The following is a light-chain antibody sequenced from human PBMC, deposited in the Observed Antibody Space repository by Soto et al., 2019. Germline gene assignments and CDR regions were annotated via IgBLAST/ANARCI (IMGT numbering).Light chain of an antibody. Sequence: QSVLTQAPSVSASPGQSITISCSGGSSNIGSKAVNWFQKFPGSAPKLLIFNNNQRPSGVPDRFSGSKSGTSASLAISGLKSEDEAGYYCAAWDDSLNAVVFGGGTQLTVL. CDR3: AAWDDSLNAVV. CDR1: SSNIGSKA. V-gene: IGLV1-44*01. CDR2: NNN. J-gene: IGLJ2*01.